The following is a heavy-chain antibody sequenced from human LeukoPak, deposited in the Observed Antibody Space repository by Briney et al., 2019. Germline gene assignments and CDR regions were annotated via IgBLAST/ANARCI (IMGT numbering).Heavy chain of an antibody. V-gene: IGHV3-74*01. CDR1: GFSSNSYW. Sequence: GGSLRLSCAASGFSSNSYWMHWARQAPGKGLVWVARINGDGSSINYADSVKGRFTISRDNAKNTLYLQMNSLRVEDTAVYYCAGGRGPYGWFDPWGQGTLVTVSS. D-gene: IGHD3-10*01. J-gene: IGHJ5*02. CDR3: AGGRGPYGWFDP. CDR2: INGDGSSI.